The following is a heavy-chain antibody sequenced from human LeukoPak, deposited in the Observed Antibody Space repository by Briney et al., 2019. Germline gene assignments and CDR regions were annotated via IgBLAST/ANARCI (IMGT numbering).Heavy chain of an antibody. D-gene: IGHD5-24*01. CDR2: IWYDGSNK. CDR3: AKDAKDGYSPNFDY. Sequence: GGSLRLSCAASGFTFSSYGMHWVRQAPGKGLEWVAVIWYDGSNKYYADSVKGRFTISRDNSKNTLYLQMNSLRAEDTAVYYCAKDAKDGYSPNFDYWGQGILVTVSS. V-gene: IGHV3-33*06. J-gene: IGHJ4*02. CDR1: GFTFSSYG.